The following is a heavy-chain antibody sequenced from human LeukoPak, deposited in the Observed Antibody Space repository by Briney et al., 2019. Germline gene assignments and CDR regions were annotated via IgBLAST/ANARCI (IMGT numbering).Heavy chain of an antibody. D-gene: IGHD3-10*01. CDR1: GFTVSSNY. J-gene: IGHJ3*02. Sequence: GGSLRLSCAASGFTVSSNYMSWVRQAPGKGLEWVSVIYSGGSTYYADSVKGRFTISRDNSKNTLYLQMNSLRAEDTAVYYCARVLVSMVRGVIIHNAFDIWGQGTMVTVSS. CDR3: ARVLVSMVRGVIIHNAFDI. V-gene: IGHV3-66*01. CDR2: IYSGGST.